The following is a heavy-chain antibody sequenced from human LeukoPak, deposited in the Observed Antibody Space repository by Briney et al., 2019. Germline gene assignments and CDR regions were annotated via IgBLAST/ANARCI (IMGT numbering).Heavy chain of an antibody. J-gene: IGHJ4*02. Sequence: SETLSLTCTVSGGSISSSSYYWGWIRQPPGKGLEWIGSIYYSGSTYYNPSLKSRVTISVDTSKNQFSLKLSSVTAADTAVYYCARLSSELPYFDYWGQGTLVTVSS. CDR2: IYYSGST. CDR3: ARLSSELPYFDY. CDR1: GGSISSSSYY. D-gene: IGHD1-26*01. V-gene: IGHV4-39*01.